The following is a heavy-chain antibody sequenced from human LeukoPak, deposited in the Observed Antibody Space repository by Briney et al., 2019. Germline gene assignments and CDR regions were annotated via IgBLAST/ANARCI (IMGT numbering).Heavy chain of an antibody. CDR3: ARDPPPYSGSYQGYFDY. Sequence: PSETLSLTCAVYGGSFIGYYWSWIRQPAGKGLEWIGRIYTSGSTNYNPSLKSRVTISVDKSKNQFSLKLSSVTAADTAVYYCARDPPPYSGSYQGYFDYWGQGTLVTVSS. V-gene: IGHV4-4*07. CDR2: IYTSGST. CDR1: GGSFIGYY. D-gene: IGHD1-26*01. J-gene: IGHJ4*02.